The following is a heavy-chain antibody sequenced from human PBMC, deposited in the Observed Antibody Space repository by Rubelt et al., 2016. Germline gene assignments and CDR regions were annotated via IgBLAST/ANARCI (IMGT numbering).Heavy chain of an antibody. CDR3: ASIGTPSSPSYFDY. J-gene: IGHJ4*02. Sequence: YNPSLESRVTISVDTSKNQFSLKLSSVTAADTAVYYCASIGTPSSPSYFDYWGQGTLVTVSS. D-gene: IGHD6-6*01. V-gene: IGHV4-34*01.